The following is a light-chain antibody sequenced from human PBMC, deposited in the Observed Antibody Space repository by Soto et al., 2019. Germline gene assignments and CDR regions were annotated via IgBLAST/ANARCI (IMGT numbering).Light chain of an antibody. CDR3: QQYGSSPRT. J-gene: IGKJ1*01. Sequence: TQSPSTLSASVGDRVMITCRASQSLSSNLAWYQQKPGQAPRLLIYGASTRATDIPARFGGSGSGTDFTLTISRLEPEDFAVYYCQQYGSSPRTFGQGTKVDIK. V-gene: IGKV3-20*01. CDR1: QSLSSN. CDR2: GAS.